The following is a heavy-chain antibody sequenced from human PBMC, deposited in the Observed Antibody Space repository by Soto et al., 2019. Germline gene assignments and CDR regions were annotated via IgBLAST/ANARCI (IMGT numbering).Heavy chain of an antibody. V-gene: IGHV1-18*01. CDR1: GYNFANYG. CDR3: ARDAAYNYFWGGVMELYSYNMDV. D-gene: IGHD3-3*01. Sequence: QVQLVQSEAEVKKPGTSLKVSCRASGYNFANYGISWVRQARGQGLEWMGWISAHNGDTKYAQKVQGRVTMTADTSTSTAYIEMWSLRSNDTAVYYCARDAAYNYFWGGVMELYSYNMDVWGQGTTVTV. CDR2: ISAHNGDT. J-gene: IGHJ6*02.